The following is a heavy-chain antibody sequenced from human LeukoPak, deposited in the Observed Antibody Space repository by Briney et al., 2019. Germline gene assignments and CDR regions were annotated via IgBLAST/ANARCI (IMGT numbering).Heavy chain of an antibody. CDR1: GASIRSGDYY. J-gene: IGHJ3*02. V-gene: IGHV4-30-4*01. D-gene: IGHD2-15*01. Sequence: SETLSLTCTVSGASIRSGDYYWSWIRQPPGKGLEWIGYIYDSGSTYYNPSLKSRITISVDTSGNRFSLKLSSVTATDTAVYYCARDCSGGSCYGAFDIWGQGTMVTVSS. CDR3: ARDCSGGSCYGAFDI. CDR2: IYDSGST.